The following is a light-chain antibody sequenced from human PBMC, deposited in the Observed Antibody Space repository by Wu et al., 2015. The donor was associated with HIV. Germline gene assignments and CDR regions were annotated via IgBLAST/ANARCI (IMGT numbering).Light chain of an antibody. CDR2: SAS. CDR1: QSISTY. V-gene: IGKV1-39*01. Sequence: DIQMTQSPSSLSASVGDSVTITCRASQSISTYLNWYQQKPGKAPKIVIFSASNLQSGVPSRFSGSGSGTDFTLTISSLQPEDVATYYCQKYNTAPWTFGQGTKVEMK. J-gene: IGKJ1*01. CDR3: QKYNTAPWT.